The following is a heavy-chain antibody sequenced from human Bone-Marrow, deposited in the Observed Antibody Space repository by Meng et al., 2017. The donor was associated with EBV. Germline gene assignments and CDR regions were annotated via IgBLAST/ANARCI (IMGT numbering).Heavy chain of an antibody. CDR3: AAGFRELVRSRDY. D-gene: IGHD3-10*01. J-gene: IGHJ4*02. V-gene: IGHV4-4*02. Sequence: QGRLQGSGPRLVKPSGTLSLTCVVSGGSIRSSNWWSWVRQPPGKGLEWIGEIFYGGSTNYNPSLESRVTISVDKSKNQFSLKLSSVTAADTAVYYCAAGFRELVRSRDYWGQGTLVTVSS. CDR1: GGSIRSSNW. CDR2: IFYGGST.